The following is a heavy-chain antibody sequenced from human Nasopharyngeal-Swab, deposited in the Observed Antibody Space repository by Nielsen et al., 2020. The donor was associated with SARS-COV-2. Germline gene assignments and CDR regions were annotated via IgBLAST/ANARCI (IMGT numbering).Heavy chain of an antibody. D-gene: IGHD3-9*01. V-gene: IGHV3-48*02. CDR1: GFTFSSYG. Sequence: GESLKISCAASGFTFSSYGMNWVRQAPGKGLEWVSYISSSSSTIYYADSVKGRFTISRDNAKNSLYLQMNSLRDEDTAVYYCARDGLTYYNILTGYSWFDPWGQGTLVTVSS. CDR2: ISSSSSTI. CDR3: ARDGLTYYNILTGYSWFDP. J-gene: IGHJ5*02.